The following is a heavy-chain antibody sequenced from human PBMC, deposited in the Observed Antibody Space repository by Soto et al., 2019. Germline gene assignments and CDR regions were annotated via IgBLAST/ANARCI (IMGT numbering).Heavy chain of an antibody. CDR1: GGTFSSYA. D-gene: IGHD6-6*01. J-gene: IGHJ4*02. V-gene: IGHV1-69*13. Sequence: SVKVSCKASGGTFSSYAISWVRQAPGQGLEWMGGIIPIFGTANYAQKFQGRVTITADESTSTAYMELSSLRSEDTAVYYCARDRQLVGDFDYWGQGTLVTVSS. CDR3: ARDRQLVGDFDY. CDR2: IIPIFGTA.